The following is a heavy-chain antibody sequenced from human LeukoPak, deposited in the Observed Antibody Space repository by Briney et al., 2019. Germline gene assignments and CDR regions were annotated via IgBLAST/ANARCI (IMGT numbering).Heavy chain of an antibody. Sequence: GGSLRLSCAASGFTFSTYSLNWFRQAPGKGLEWVSYISTSSGTMYYADSVKGRFTISRDNAQNSLYLQMNSLTAEDTAVYYCAREGSAADDFDYWGQGTLVTVSS. D-gene: IGHD2-2*01. CDR1: GFTFSTYS. V-gene: IGHV3-48*04. J-gene: IGHJ4*02. CDR2: ISTSSGTM. CDR3: AREGSAADDFDY.